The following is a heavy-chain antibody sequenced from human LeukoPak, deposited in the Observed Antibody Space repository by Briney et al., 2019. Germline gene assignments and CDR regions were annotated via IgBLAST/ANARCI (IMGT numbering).Heavy chain of an antibody. CDR2: SRYDESDK. CDR1: GFTFSSYG. Sequence: GGSLRLSCAASGFTFSSYGMHWIRQAPGKGLEWVAFSRYDESDKFYADSVKGRFTISRDNSRNTLYLQMTGLRSDDTAFYYCAKDSAIVMYGVAPDSWGPGTLVIVSS. V-gene: IGHV3-30*02. J-gene: IGHJ4*02. CDR3: AKDSAIVMYGVAPDS. D-gene: IGHD2-8*02.